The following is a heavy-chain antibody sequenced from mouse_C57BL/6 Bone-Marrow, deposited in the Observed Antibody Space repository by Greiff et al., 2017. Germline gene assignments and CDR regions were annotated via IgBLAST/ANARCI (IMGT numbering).Heavy chain of an antibody. J-gene: IGHJ2*01. D-gene: IGHD2-10*02. CDR2: IDPSDSYT. CDR3: AREGYGPFDD. Sequence: VQLQQPGAELVKPGASVKLSCKASGYTFTSYWMQWVKQRPGQGLEWIGVIDPSDSYTNYNQKFKGKATLTVDTSSSTAYMQLSSLTSEDSAVYYCAREGYGPFDDWGQGTTLTVSS. V-gene: IGHV1-50*01. CDR1: GYTFTSYW.